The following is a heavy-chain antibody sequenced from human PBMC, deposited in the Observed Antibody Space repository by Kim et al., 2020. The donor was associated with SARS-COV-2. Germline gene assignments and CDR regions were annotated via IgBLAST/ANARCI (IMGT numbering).Heavy chain of an antibody. CDR2: LSGSGRHT. CDR1: GFTFSSYA. D-gene: IGHD2-15*01. CDR3: VKSVASGGCFYERGGDY. V-gene: IGHV3-23*01. J-gene: IGHJ4*02. Sequence: GGSLRLSCAASGFTFSSYAMSWVRQAPGKGLEWVSALSGSGRHTYFADSVKGRFTISRDNSRNTVHLQMNSLSAEDTAVYHCVKSVASGGCFYERGGDYWGQGTLVTVSS.